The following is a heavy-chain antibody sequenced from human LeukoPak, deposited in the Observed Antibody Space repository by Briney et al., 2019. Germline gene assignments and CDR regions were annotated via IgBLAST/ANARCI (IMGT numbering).Heavy chain of an antibody. CDR1: GGSISSYY. V-gene: IGHV4-59*12. Sequence: KPSETLSLTCTVSGGSISSYYWSWIRQPPGKGLEWIGYIYYSGSTNYNPSLKSRVTISVDTSKNQFSLKLSSVTAADTAVYYCARRESYSGYDLLVFDYWGQGTLVTVSS. D-gene: IGHD5-12*01. CDR2: IYYSGST. J-gene: IGHJ4*02. CDR3: ARRESYSGYDLLVFDY.